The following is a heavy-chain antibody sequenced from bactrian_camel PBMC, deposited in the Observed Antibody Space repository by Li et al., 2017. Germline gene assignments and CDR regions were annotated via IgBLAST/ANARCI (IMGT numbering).Heavy chain of an antibody. CDR1: GYTFRRNC. CDR2: IGDPGTT. D-gene: IGHD3*01. CDR3: AASYGLCSFNARYDY. Sequence: VQLVESGGGSVQAGGSLKLSCKVSGYTFRRNCMAWYRQAPGKEREGVASIGDPGTTTYTDSAKGRFTISKDNAKNTLYLQMTNLKPEDTAMYYCAASYGLCSFNARYDYWGQGTQVTVS. J-gene: IGHJ4*01. V-gene: IGHV3S55*01.